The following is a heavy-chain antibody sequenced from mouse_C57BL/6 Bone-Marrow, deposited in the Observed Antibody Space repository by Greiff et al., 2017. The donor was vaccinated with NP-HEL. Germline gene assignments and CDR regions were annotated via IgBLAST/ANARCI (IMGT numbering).Heavy chain of an antibody. D-gene: IGHD1-1*01. J-gene: IGHJ1*03. CDR1: GFNIKDDY. V-gene: IGHV14-4*01. Sequence: VQLQQSGAELVRPGASVKLSCTASGFNIKDDYMHWVKQRPEQGLEWIGWIDPENGDTEYASKFQGKATITADTSSNTAYLQLSSLTSEDAAVYYCTLSSPWYFDVGGTGTTVTVSA. CDR2: IDPENGDT. CDR3: TLSSPWYFDV.